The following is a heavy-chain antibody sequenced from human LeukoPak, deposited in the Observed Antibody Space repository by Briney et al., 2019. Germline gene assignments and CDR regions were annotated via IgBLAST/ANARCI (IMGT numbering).Heavy chain of an antibody. D-gene: IGHD6-6*01. V-gene: IGHV4-61*02. CDR3: AMGQLVLDY. J-gene: IGHJ4*02. CDR1: GASISHDTYY. Sequence: SETLSLTCTVSGASISHDTYYWSWVRQPAGKGLEWIGRIYTSGTTTYNPSLQSRVTISLDTSKNQFSLKLSSVTAADTAVYYCAMGQLVLDYWGQGTLVTVSS. CDR2: IYTSGTT.